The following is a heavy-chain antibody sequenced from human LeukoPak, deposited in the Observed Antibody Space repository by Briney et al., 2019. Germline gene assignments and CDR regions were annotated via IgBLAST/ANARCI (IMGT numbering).Heavy chain of an antibody. J-gene: IGHJ1*01. Sequence: PRGSLRHSCAASGFIFSNYGMHWVRQAPGKGPEWVAVISHDGRTEFYADSVKGRFTISRDNSKNPLDLQMFSLRDEDTAVYYCAKEPTSYTSGWYFHHWGQGPLVTVPS. CDR1: GFIFSNYG. CDR2: ISHDGRTE. V-gene: IGHV3-30*18. D-gene: IGHD6-25*01. CDR3: AKEPTSYTSGWYFHH.